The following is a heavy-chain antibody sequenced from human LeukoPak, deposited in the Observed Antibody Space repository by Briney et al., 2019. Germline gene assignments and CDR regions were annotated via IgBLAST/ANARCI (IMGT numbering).Heavy chain of an antibody. Sequence: GGSLRLSCAASGFTFSSYGMSWVRQAPGKGLEWVSAISGSGGSTYYADSVKGRFTISRDNSKNTLYLQMSGLRADDTAVYYCAKSGRSDGWQYCDFGGQGTLVTVSS. CDR2: ISGSGGST. CDR1: GFTFSSYG. CDR3: AKSGRSDGWQYCDF. J-gene: IGHJ4*02. D-gene: IGHD5-24*01. V-gene: IGHV3-23*01.